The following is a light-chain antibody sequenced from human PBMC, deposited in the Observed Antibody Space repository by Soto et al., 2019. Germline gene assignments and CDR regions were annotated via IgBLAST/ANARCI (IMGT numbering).Light chain of an antibody. V-gene: IGLV6-57*01. Sequence: NFMLTQPHSVSEXXXXTVXXSCTRSSGSIASNYVQWYQQRPGSSPTTVIYEDNQRPSGVPDRFSGSIDSSSNSASLTISGLETEDEADYFCQSYDATNQVFGGGTKLTVL. CDR3: QSYDATNQV. CDR2: EDN. J-gene: IGLJ3*02. CDR1: SGSIASNY.